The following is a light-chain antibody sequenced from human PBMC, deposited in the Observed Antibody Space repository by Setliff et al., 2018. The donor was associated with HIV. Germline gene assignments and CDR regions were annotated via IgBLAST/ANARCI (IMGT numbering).Light chain of an antibody. CDR3: SSYAGTKSPV. V-gene: IGLV2-23*02. CDR1: NSDIGSYNL. CDR2: EVN. J-gene: IGLJ1*01. Sequence: QSVLTQPASVSESPGQSTTISCTGTNSDIGSYNLVSWYQQYPGKAPKIMIYEVNKRPSGASNRFSGSKSGNTASLTISGLQAEDEADYYCSSYAGTKSPVFGTGTKVTVL.